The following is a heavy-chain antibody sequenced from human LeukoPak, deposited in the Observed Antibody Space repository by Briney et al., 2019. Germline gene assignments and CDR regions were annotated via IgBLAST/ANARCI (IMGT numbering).Heavy chain of an antibody. V-gene: IGHV4-59*01. CDR2: IYYSGST. CDR1: GGSISSYY. CDR3: AGTPHYSNYGESYNWFDP. D-gene: IGHD4-11*01. J-gene: IGHJ5*02. Sequence: SETLSLTCTVSGGSISSYYWSWIRQPPGKGLEWFGYIYYSGSTNYNPSLKSRVTISVDTSKNQFSLKLSSVTAADTAVYYCAGTPHYSNYGESYNWFDPWGQGTLVTVSS.